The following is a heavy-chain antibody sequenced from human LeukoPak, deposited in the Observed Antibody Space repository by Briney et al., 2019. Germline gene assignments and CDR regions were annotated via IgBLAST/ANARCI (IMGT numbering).Heavy chain of an antibody. CDR3: ASWYGAPRNCVDN. CDR1: GFIFRNYG. V-gene: IGHV3-33*01. J-gene: IGHJ4*02. Sequence: GGSLRLSCAASGFIFRNYGMHWVRQAPGKGLEWVAVIWYDGSNKYYADSVKGRFTISRDNSKNTLYLQMSSLRAEDTAVYYCASWYGAPRNCVDNWGQGTLVSVSS. D-gene: IGHD4-17*01. CDR2: IWYDGSNK.